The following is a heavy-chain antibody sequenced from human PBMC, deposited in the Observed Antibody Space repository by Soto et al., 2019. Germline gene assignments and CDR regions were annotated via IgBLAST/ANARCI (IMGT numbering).Heavy chain of an antibody. V-gene: IGHV4-30-2*01. Sequence: SETLSLTCAVSGGSISSGGYSWSWIRQPPGKGLEWIGYIYHSGSTYYNPSLKSRVTISVDKSKNQFSLRLSSVTAADTAVYYCARCIAAAGPIDYWGQGTLVTVSS. J-gene: IGHJ4*02. CDR3: ARCIAAAGPIDY. CDR2: IYHSGST. D-gene: IGHD6-13*01. CDR1: GGSISSGGYS.